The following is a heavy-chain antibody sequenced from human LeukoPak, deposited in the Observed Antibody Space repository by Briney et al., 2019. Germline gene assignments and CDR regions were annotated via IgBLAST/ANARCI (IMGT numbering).Heavy chain of an antibody. J-gene: IGHJ3*02. V-gene: IGHV3-23*01. CDR1: GFTFSSYS. CDR2: IRANGETT. CDR3: GRDLNWGAFDI. D-gene: IGHD7-27*01. Sequence: GGSLRLSCAASGFTFSSYSMNWVRQAPGKGLEWVSGIRANGETTYYADSVRGRFTISRDNSRSMVWLQMNSLTAEDTAMYYCGRDLNWGAFDIRGLGTLVTVSS.